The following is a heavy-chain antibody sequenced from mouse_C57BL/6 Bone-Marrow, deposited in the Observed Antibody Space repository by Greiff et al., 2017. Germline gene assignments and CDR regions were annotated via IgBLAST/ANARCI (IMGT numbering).Heavy chain of an antibody. Sequence: EVMLVESGGDLVKPGGSLKLSCAASGFTFSSYGMSWVRQTPDKRLEWVATISSGGSYTYYPDSVKGRFTISRDNAKNTLYLQMSSLKSEDTAMYYGARPPDYYGSPAYWGQGTLVTVSA. V-gene: IGHV5-6*01. CDR2: ISSGGSYT. CDR3: ARPPDYYGSPAY. D-gene: IGHD1-1*01. J-gene: IGHJ3*01. CDR1: GFTFSSYG.